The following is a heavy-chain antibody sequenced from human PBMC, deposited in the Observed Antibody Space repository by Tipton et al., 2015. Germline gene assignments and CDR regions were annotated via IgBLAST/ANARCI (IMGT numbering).Heavy chain of an antibody. Sequence: LRPSCTVSGGSVSSRSYYWSWVRQAPGKGLEWIGYIFYTGTTNYNSSLRSRVTILVDTSKNEFSLKLTSVTAADAAIYYCARDDHQLDAFDIWGQGTMVTVSS. CDR1: GGSVSSRSYY. J-gene: IGHJ3*02. CDR3: ARDDHQLDAFDI. D-gene: IGHD1-1*01. V-gene: IGHV4-61*01. CDR2: IFYTGTT.